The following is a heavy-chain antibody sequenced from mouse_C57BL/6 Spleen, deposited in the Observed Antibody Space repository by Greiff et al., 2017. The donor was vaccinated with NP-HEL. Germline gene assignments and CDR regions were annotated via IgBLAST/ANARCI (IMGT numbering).Heavy chain of an antibody. D-gene: IGHD2-4*01. CDR2: IYPGDGDT. J-gene: IGHJ2*01. V-gene: IGHV1-80*01. CDR3: ARFDYDYDAPFDY. Sequence: VQLQQSGAELVKPGASVKISCKASGYAFSSYWMNWVKQRPGKGLEWIGQIYPGDGDTNYNGKFKGKATLTADKSSSTAYMQLSSLTSEDSAVYFCARFDYDYDAPFDYWGQGTTLTVSS. CDR1: GYAFSSYW.